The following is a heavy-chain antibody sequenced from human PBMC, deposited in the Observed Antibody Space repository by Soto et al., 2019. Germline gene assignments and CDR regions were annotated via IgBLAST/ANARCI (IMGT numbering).Heavy chain of an antibody. CDR1: GYTFTSYY. V-gene: IGHV1-46*01. CDR3: AGGYSSSWYSNAFDY. CDR2: INPSGGST. D-gene: IGHD6-13*01. Sequence: QVQLVQSGAEVKKPGASVKVSCKASGYTFTSYYMHWVRQAPGQGLEWMGIINPSGGSTSYAQKCQGRVTMTRDTSTSTVYMELSSLRSEDTAVYYCAGGYSSSWYSNAFDYWGQGTLVTVSS. J-gene: IGHJ4*02.